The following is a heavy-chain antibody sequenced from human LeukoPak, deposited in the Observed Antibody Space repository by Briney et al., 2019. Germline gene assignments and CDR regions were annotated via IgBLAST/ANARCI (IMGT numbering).Heavy chain of an antibody. J-gene: IGHJ6*03. Sequence: GGSLRLSCEASEFTFVRYAMNWVRQAPGKVLEWVSYISSSSFKIGYADSVKGRFTISRDNSKNSLYLQMDSLRVEDTAVYYCVRDPSYGSSWYYYMDVWGKGTTVTVSS. D-gene: IGHD6-13*01. CDR2: ISSSSFKI. V-gene: IGHV3-48*04. CDR3: VRDPSYGSSWYYYMDV. CDR1: EFTFVRYA.